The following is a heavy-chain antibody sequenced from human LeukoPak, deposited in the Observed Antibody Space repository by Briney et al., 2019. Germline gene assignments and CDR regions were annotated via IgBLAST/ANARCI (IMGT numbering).Heavy chain of an antibody. J-gene: IGHJ4*02. CDR3: ARGARYGDRLSNFDY. V-gene: IGHV1-8*01. D-gene: IGHD4-17*01. CDR2: MNPNSGNT. Sequence: GASVKVFCKASGYTFTSYDINWVRQAPGQGLEWMGWMNPNSGNTGYAQKFQGRVTMTRNTSISTAYMELSSLRSEDTAVYYCARGARYGDRLSNFDYWGQGTLVTVSS. CDR1: GYTFTSYD.